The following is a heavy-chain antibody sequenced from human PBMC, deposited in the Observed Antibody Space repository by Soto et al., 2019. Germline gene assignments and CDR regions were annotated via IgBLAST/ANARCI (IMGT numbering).Heavy chain of an antibody. CDR1: GFTFSNYG. Sequence: QVHLVESGGGEVQTGRSLRLSYAASGFTFSNYGMHWVRQAPGKGLEWVAVISDDGVSKYYADSVQGRFTISRDNSESAVFLQMNSLRPDDTALYFCARAYYFGSGTSYTLYYWGQGTQVTVSS. V-gene: IGHV3-30*03. CDR2: ISDDGVSK. J-gene: IGHJ4*02. CDR3: ARAYYFGSGTSYTLYY. D-gene: IGHD3-10*01.